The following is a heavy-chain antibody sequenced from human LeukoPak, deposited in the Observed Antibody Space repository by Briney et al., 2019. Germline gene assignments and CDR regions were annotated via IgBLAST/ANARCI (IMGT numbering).Heavy chain of an antibody. J-gene: IGHJ6*02. CDR2: ISWNSGSI. Sequence: GGSLRLSCAASGFTFDDYAMHWVRQAPGKGLEWVSGISWNSGSIGYADSVKGRFTISRDNAENSLYLQMNSLRAEDTALYYCAKDITPKSAVLRYFDWSPYYYYGMDVWGQGTTVTVSS. D-gene: IGHD3-9*01. CDR3: AKDITPKSAVLRYFDWSPYYYYGMDV. CDR1: GFTFDDYA. V-gene: IGHV3-9*01.